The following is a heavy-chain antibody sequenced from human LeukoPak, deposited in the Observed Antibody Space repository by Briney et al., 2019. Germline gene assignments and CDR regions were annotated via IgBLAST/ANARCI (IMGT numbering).Heavy chain of an antibody. CDR2: MSGSGGRT. J-gene: IGHJ4*02. D-gene: IGHD2-15*01. Sequence: PGGSLRLSCAASGFTFSRFWMSWVRQAPGKGLEWVSAMSGSGGRTYYADSVKGRFTISRDNSKNTLYLQMNSLRAEDTAVYYCAKWGCSGGSCYPFDYWGQGTLVTVSS. CDR1: GFTFSRFW. V-gene: IGHV3-23*01. CDR3: AKWGCSGGSCYPFDY.